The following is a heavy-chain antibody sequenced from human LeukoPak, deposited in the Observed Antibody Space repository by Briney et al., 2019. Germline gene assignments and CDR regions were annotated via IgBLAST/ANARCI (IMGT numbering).Heavy chain of an antibody. V-gene: IGHV4-30-4*01. CDR3: ARESYYYYSSGYQN. CDR2: ISYSGST. D-gene: IGHD3-22*01. Sequence: PSETLSLTCTVSGDSISSGNYYWSWIRQPPGKGLKWIGYISYSGSTYYNPSLKSRVTISVDTSKNQFSLKLSSVTAADTAVYYCARESYYYYSSGYQNWGQGTLVIVSS. CDR1: GDSISSGNYY. J-gene: IGHJ4*02.